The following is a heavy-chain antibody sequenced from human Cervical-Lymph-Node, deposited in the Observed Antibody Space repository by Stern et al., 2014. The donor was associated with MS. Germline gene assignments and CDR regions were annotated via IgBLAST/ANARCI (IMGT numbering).Heavy chain of an antibody. CDR2: IFPGGSDI. CDR1: GYNFTSYW. J-gene: IGHJ4*02. Sequence: VQLVQSGAEVKKPGESLKISCKGSGYNFTSYWIGWVRQMPGKGLEWMGIIFPGGSDIRYSPSFQGQVTISADKSSSTAYLQWNNLKASDTAIYYCARQRYFDYWGQGTLVTVSS. V-gene: IGHV5-51*01. CDR3: ARQRYFDY.